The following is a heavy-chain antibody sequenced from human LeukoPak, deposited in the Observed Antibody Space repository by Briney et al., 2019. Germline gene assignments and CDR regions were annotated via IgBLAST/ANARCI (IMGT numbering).Heavy chain of an antibody. D-gene: IGHD6-19*01. J-gene: IGHJ4*02. CDR1: GFTFSSYG. CDR3: AKGKEQWLVESCDY. V-gene: IGHV3-30*18. CDR2: ISYDGSNK. Sequence: GGSLRLSCAASGFTFSSYGMHWVRQAPGKGLEWVAVISYDGSNKYYADSVEGRFTISRDNSKNTLYLQMNSLRAEDTAVYYCAKGKEQWLVESCDYWGQGTLVTVSS.